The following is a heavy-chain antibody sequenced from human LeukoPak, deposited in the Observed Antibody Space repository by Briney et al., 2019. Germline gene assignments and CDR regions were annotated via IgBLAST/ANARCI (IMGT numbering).Heavy chain of an antibody. Sequence: SVKVSCKASVGTFSSYAISWVRQAPGQGREWVGRIISRFGTANYAQTFQGRVTLTTDESTSTAYMELSRLRSEDTAVYYCAREPKWELPPDYWGQGTLVTVSS. V-gene: IGHV1-69*05. CDR1: VGTFSSYA. CDR2: IISRFGTA. D-gene: IGHD1-26*01. J-gene: IGHJ4*02. CDR3: AREPKWELPPDY.